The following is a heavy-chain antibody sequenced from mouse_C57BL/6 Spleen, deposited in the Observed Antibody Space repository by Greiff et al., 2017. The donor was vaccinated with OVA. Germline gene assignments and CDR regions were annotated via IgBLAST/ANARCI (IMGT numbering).Heavy chain of an antibody. CDR3: TPVYFDY. V-gene: IGHV14-4*01. J-gene: IGHJ2*01. Sequence: EVQLKQSGAELVRPGASVKLSCTASGFNIKDDYMHWVKQRPEQGLEWIGWIDPENGDTEYASKFQGKATITADTSSNTAYLQLSSLTSEDTAVYYCTPVYFDYWGQGTTLTVSS. CDR1: GFNIKDDY. CDR2: IDPENGDT.